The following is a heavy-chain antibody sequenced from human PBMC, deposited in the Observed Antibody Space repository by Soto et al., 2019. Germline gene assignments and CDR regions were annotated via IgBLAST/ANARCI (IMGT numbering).Heavy chain of an antibody. V-gene: IGHV1-18*01. CDR1: GYTFTSYR. J-gene: IGHJ2*01. Sequence: ASVKVSCKASGYTFTSYRISWVRQAPGQGLEWMGWISAYNGNTNYAQKLQGRVTMTTDTSTSTAYMELRSLRSDDTAVYYCARRPLWFGELSSWYFDLWGRGTLVTVSS. D-gene: IGHD3-10*01. CDR3: ARRPLWFGELSSWYFDL. CDR2: ISAYNGNT.